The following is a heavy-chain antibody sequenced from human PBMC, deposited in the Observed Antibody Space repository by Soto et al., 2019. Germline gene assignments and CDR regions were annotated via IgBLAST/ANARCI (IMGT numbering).Heavy chain of an antibody. CDR1: GFSFSSYS. Sequence: GGSLRRSWAAAGFSFSSYSMNWVRQAPGKGLEWVSYIRSSSSSICYADSVKGRFTISRDNAKNSLYLQMNSLRDEHTAVYYCARDGRLWFGEGNGAYYYGMDIWGQGTTVTVSS. D-gene: IGHD3-10*01. CDR3: ARDGRLWFGEGNGAYYYGMDI. J-gene: IGHJ6*02. V-gene: IGHV3-48*02. CDR2: IRSSSSSI.